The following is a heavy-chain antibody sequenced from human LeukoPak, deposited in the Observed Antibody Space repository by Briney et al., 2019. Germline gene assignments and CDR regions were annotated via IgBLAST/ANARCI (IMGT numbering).Heavy chain of an antibody. V-gene: IGHV4-34*01. J-gene: IGHJ4*02. CDR2: INHSGST. CDR1: GGSFSGYY. D-gene: IGHD5-12*01. CDR3: ARGGPATAYDY. Sequence: SETLSLTCVVYGGSFSGYYWSWIRQPPGKGLEWIGEINHSGSTNYNPSLKSRVTISVDTSKNQFSLKLSSVTAADTAVYYCARGGPATAYDYWGQGTLVTVSS.